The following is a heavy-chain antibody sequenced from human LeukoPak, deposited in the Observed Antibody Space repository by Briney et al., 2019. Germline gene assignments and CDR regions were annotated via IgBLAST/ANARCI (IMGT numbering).Heavy chain of an antibody. J-gene: IGHJ6*02. Sequence: PSETLSLTCTVSGGSISSYYWSWIRQPPGKGLEWIGYIYYSESTNYNPSLKSRVTISVDTSKNQFSLKLSSVTAADTAVYYCARHGVYYYGMDVWGQGTTVTVSS. CDR2: IYYSEST. CDR3: ARHGVYYYGMDV. V-gene: IGHV4-59*08. CDR1: GGSISSYY.